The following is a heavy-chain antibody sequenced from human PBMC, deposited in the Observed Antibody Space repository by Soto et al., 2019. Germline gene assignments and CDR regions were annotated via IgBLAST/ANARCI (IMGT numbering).Heavy chain of an antibody. D-gene: IGHD2-2*01. CDR3: VRGCGRSSCPYYLDV. CDR1: GFTFSTYW. V-gene: IGHV3-7*01. J-gene: IGHJ6*03. CDR2: IKQDGSDK. Sequence: EVQLVESGGGLVQPGGSLRLSCVASGFTFSTYWMSWVRLAPGTGLEWVATIKQDGSDKYYVDSAKGRFTVSRDNAKNSLDLQMNSLRGDDTAVYYCVRGCGRSSCPYYLDVWDKGTTVTVSS.